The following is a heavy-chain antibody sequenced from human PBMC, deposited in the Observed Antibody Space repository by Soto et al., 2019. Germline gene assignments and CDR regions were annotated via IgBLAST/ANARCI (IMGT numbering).Heavy chain of an antibody. CDR3: ARDPGLRYFDWLWRYYYGMHV. J-gene: IGHJ6*02. CDR1: GFTFSSYG. CDR2: IWYDGSNK. Sequence: GGSLRLSCAASGFTFSSYGMHWVRQAPGKGLEWVAVIWYDGSNKYYADSVKGRFTISRDNSKNTLYLQMNSLRAEDTAVYYCARDPGLRYFDWLWRYYYGMHVSGEGTTVTV. V-gene: IGHV3-33*01. D-gene: IGHD3-9*01.